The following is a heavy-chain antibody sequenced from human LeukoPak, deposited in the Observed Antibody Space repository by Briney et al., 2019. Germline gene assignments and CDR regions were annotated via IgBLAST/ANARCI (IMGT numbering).Heavy chain of an antibody. V-gene: IGHV4-34*01. CDR2: INHSGST. CDR3: ARGYGRGYSYGRYFDY. D-gene: IGHD5-18*01. J-gene: IGHJ4*02. Sequence: SETLSLTCAVYGGSFSGYYWSWIRQPPGKWLEWIGEINHSGSTNYNPSLKSRVTISVDTSKNQFSLKLSSVTAAGTAVYYCARGYGRGYSYGRYFDYWGQGTLVTVSS. CDR1: GGSFSGYY.